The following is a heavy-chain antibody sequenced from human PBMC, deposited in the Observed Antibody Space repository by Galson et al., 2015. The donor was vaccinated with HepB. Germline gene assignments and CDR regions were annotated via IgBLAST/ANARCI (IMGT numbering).Heavy chain of an antibody. CDR1: GFTFSNYP. D-gene: IGHD6-19*01. CDR3: ARDKADIPYYYYGMNV. V-gene: IGHV3-30-3*01. CDR2: ISYDGNDK. J-gene: IGHJ6*02. Sequence: SLRLSCAASGFTFSNYPVHWVRQAPGKGLEWVALISYDGNDKHYADSVKGRFTISRDNSKNTVYLEMSSLRPEDTAVYKCARDKADIPYYYYGMNVWGQGTTVTVSS.